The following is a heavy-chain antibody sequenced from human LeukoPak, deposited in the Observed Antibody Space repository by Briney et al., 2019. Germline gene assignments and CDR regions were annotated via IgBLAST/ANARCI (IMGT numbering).Heavy chain of an antibody. CDR2: MNPDSGNT. Sequence: GASVKVSCKASGYTFTTSDININWPRQATAQGLEWLQWMNPDSGNTGYAQNFHGRVTFTSDTSISTAYMELSSLRAEDTAVYYCARGVYMDVWGKGTTVTVSS. V-gene: IGHV1-8*03. J-gene: IGHJ6*03. CDR3: ARGVYMDV. CDR1: GYTFTTSD.